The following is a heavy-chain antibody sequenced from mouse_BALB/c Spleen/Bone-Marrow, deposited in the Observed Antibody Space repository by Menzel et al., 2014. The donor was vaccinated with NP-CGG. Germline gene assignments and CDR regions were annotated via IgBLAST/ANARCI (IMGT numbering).Heavy chain of an antibody. CDR1: GYSITSGYS. V-gene: IGHV3-1*02. CDR3: ARSTTMTFYWYFDV. D-gene: IGHD2-4*01. Sequence: EVQLVESGPDLVKPSQSLPLTCTVTGYSITSGYSWHWIRQFPGNKLEWMGYIHYSGSTNYNPSLKSRISITRDTSKNQFFLQLNSVTTEDTATYYCARSTTMTFYWYFDVWGAGTTVTVSS. J-gene: IGHJ1*01. CDR2: IHYSGST.